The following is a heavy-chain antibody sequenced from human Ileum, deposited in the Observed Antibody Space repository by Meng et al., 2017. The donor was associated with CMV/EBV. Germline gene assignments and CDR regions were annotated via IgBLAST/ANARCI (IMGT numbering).Heavy chain of an antibody. J-gene: IGHJ5*02. CDR2: INNDGSIT. V-gene: IGHV3-74*01. CDR1: GFTFRAYW. CDR3: APNWFDP. Sequence: SLRRSCAASGFTFRAYWMHWVRQAPGKGLVWVSRINNDGSITNYADSVKGRFTISRDNAKNTLYLQMNSLRAEDTAAYYCAPNWFDPWGQGTLVTVSS.